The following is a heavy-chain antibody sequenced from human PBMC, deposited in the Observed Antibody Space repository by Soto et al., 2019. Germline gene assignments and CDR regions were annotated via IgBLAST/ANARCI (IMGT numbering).Heavy chain of an antibody. CDR2: ISGGGVST. CDR1: GFTFSSYA. J-gene: IGHJ3*02. Sequence: GGSLRLSCAASGFTFSSYAMTWVRQAPGKGLGWVSGISGGGVSTYYADSVKGRFTISRDNSKNTLYLQMNSLRAEDTAVYYCATWYSSGWYFAFDIWGQGTMVTVSS. D-gene: IGHD6-19*01. CDR3: ATWYSSGWYFAFDI. V-gene: IGHV3-23*01.